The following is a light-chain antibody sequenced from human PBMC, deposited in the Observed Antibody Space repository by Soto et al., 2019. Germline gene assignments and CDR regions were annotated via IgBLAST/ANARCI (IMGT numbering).Light chain of an antibody. J-gene: IGKJ2*01. Sequence: EIVMTQSPATLSVSPGERATLSCGASQSVSSDLAWYQQKPGQAPRLLIYGASTRATGIPARFSGSGSGTEFTLTISSLQSADFAVYYCQHYHSWPPYTFGQGTKVDIK. CDR3: QHYHSWPPYT. V-gene: IGKV3-15*01. CDR1: QSVSSD. CDR2: GAS.